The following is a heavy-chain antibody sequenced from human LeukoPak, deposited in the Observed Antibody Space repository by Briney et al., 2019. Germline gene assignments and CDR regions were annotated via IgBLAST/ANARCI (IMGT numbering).Heavy chain of an antibody. CDR3: ARGDTAMGCGGYYFDY. Sequence: GGSLRLSCAASGFTFSSYSMNWVRQAPGKGLEWVSSISSSSSYIYYADSVKGRFTTSRDNAKTSLYLQRNRLRAEDTAVYYCARGDTAMGCGGYYFDYWGQGTLVTVSS. CDR1: GFTFSSYS. J-gene: IGHJ4*02. V-gene: IGHV3-21*01. CDR2: ISSSSSYI. D-gene: IGHD5-18*01.